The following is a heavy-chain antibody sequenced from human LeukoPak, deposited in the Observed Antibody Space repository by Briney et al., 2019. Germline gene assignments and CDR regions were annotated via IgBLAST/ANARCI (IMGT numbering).Heavy chain of an antibody. J-gene: IGHJ1*01. CDR1: GGSFSGCY. CDR2: INHSGST. CDR3: ARVRWGYDSSVYFQH. Sequence: PSETLCFTCAVYGGSFSGCYWGGIRQPPGKGLEWIGEINHSGSTNYNPSLKSRVTISVDTSKNQFSLKLSSVTAADTAVYYCARVRWGYDSSVYFQHWGQGTLVPVSS. D-gene: IGHD3-22*01. V-gene: IGHV4-34*01.